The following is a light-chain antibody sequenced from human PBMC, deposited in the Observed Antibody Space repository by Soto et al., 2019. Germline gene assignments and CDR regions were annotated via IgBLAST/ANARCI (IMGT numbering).Light chain of an antibody. CDR2: GAS. Sequence: EIVMTQSPATLSVSPGQRASLSCRASQSVSTTVAWYHQKPGQAPRLLIYGASNRATGIPDRFSGSGSGTDFILTISRLEPEDFAVYYCQHYGSSWTFGQGTKVDIK. CDR3: QHYGSSWT. J-gene: IGKJ1*01. CDR1: QSVSTT. V-gene: IGKV3-20*01.